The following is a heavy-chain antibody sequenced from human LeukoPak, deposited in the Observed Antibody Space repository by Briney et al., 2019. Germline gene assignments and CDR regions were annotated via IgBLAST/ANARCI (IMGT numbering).Heavy chain of an antibody. V-gene: IGHV3-23*01. D-gene: IGHD4-11*01. CDR2: ISGSGANT. CDR3: AKAKSYYSNCDY. CDR1: GFTFSNYG. J-gene: IGHJ4*02. Sequence: GGSLRLSCAASGFTFSNYGMSWVRQAPGKGLEWVSVISGSGANTYYADSVKGRFTISRDNSKNTLYLQVNSLRAEDTAVYYCAKAKSYYSNCDYWGQGTLVTVSS.